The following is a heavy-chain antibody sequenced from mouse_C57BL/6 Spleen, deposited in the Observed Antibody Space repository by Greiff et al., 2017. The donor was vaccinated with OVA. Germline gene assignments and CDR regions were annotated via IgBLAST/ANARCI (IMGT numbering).Heavy chain of an antibody. CDR3: ASDYGYYAMDY. CDR2: ISSGSSTI. Sequence: EVQGVESGGGLVKPGGSLKLSCAASGFTFSDYGMHWVRQAPEKGLEWVAYISSGSSTIYYADTVKGRFTISRDNAKNTLFLQMTSLRSEDTAMYYCASDYGYYAMDYWGQGTSVTVSS. D-gene: IGHD1-1*02. V-gene: IGHV5-17*01. J-gene: IGHJ4*01. CDR1: GFTFSDYG.